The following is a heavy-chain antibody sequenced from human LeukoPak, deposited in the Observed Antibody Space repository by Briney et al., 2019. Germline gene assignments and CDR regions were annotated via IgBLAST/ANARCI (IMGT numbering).Heavy chain of an antibody. J-gene: IGHJ4*02. Sequence: GGSLRLSCAASGFTFSSYAMSWVRQAPGKGLEWVSAISAGAGSTYYADSVKGRFTISRDNSKNTLYLQMNSLRAEDTAVYYCAKGAYGDYDLWGQGTLVTVSS. D-gene: IGHD5-12*01. V-gene: IGHV3-23*01. CDR1: GFTFSSYA. CDR2: ISAGAGST. CDR3: AKGAYGDYDL.